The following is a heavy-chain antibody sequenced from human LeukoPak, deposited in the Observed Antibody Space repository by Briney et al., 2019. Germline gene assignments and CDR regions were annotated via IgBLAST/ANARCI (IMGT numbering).Heavy chain of an antibody. Sequence: SETLSLTCAVYGGSFSGYYWSWIRQPPGKGLEWIGEINHSGSTNYNPSLKSRVTISVDTSKNQFSLKLNSVTAADTAVYYCARGGWSLDYWGQGTQVTVSS. CDR3: ARGGWSLDY. CDR1: GGSFSGYY. D-gene: IGHD6-19*01. V-gene: IGHV4-34*01. J-gene: IGHJ4*02. CDR2: INHSGST.